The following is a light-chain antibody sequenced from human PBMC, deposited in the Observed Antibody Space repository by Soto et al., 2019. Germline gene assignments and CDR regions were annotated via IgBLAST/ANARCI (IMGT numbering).Light chain of an antibody. V-gene: IGKV3-11*01. Sequence: VVLTQSPATLSLSPGERGTLSCGASQSIGLAIAWYQHKPGQAPRLLIFDASQRATGIPARFRGSGSGTDFTLSISSLEPEDFAVYYCQQRTDRPPWTFGQGTKVDIK. CDR1: QSIGLA. CDR2: DAS. J-gene: IGKJ1*01. CDR3: QQRTDRPPWT.